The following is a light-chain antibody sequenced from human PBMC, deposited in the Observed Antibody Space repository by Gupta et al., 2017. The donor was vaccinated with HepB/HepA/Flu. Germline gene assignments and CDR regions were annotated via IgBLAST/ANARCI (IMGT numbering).Light chain of an antibody. J-gene: IGKJ1*01. CDR1: QGISSY. V-gene: IGKV1-8*01. CDR3: QQYDSYPRT. Sequence: AIRMTQSPSSFSASTGDRVTITCRASQGISSYLAWYQQKPGKAPKLLIYAASTVQSGVPSRFRGSGPGTDFTLTISCLQSKDFATQYCQQYDSYPRTFGQGTKVETK. CDR2: AAS.